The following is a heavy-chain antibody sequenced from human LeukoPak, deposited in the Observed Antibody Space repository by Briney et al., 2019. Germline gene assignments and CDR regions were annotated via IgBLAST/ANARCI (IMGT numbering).Heavy chain of an antibody. Sequence: EGSLRLSCAASGFTFSSYGIHWVRQAPGKGLEWVGFIWYDGSKKYYADSVKGRFTISRDNAKNSLYLQMNSLRAEDTAVYYCARDRRNYFDYWGQGTLVTVSS. J-gene: IGHJ4*02. V-gene: IGHV3-33*01. CDR1: GFTFSSYG. CDR2: IWYDGSKK. CDR3: ARDRRNYFDY.